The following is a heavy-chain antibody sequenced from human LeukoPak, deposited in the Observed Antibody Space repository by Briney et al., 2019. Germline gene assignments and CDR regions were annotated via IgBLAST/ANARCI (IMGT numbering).Heavy chain of an antibody. J-gene: IGHJ5*02. Sequence: SETLSLTCTVSGGSISSGSYYWSWIRQPAGKGLEWIGRIYTSGSTNYNPSLKSRVTISVDTSKNQFSLRLSPVTAADTAVYYCAREGSKTAMDPGGWFDPWGQGTLVTVSS. V-gene: IGHV4-61*02. CDR1: GGSISSGSYY. CDR3: AREGSKTAMDPGGWFDP. D-gene: IGHD5-18*01. CDR2: IYTSGST.